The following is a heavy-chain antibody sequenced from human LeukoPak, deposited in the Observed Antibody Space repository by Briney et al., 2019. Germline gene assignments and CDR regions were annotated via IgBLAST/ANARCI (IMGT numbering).Heavy chain of an antibody. Sequence: GGSLRLSCTASEFTFSDYAMSWVRQAPGKGLEWVGHIKTDGSETYYLDSLKGRISISRDNTNNALYLQMSSLRVEDTAIYYCVKNDGWFHLAQWGQGTLVTVSS. CDR3: VKNDGWFHLAQ. J-gene: IGHJ4*02. V-gene: IGHV3-7*03. CDR1: EFTFSDYA. CDR2: IKTDGSET. D-gene: IGHD6-19*01.